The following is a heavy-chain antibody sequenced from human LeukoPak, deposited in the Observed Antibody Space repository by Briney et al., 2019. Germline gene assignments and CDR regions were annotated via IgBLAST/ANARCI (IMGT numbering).Heavy chain of an antibody. CDR3: ARIPPAASLYFQH. Sequence: GGSLRLSCAASGFTFSSYGMHWVRQAPGKGLEWVAFIRYDESNKYYADSVKGRFTISRDNSKNTLYLQMNSLRAEDTAVYYCARIPPAASLYFQHWGQGTLVTVSS. V-gene: IGHV3-30*02. CDR2: IRYDESNK. CDR1: GFTFSSYG. D-gene: IGHD6-13*01. J-gene: IGHJ1*01.